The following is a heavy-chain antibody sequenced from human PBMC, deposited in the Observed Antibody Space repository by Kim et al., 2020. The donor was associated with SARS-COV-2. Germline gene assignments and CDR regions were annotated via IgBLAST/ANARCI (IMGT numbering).Heavy chain of an antibody. D-gene: IGHD3-9*01. Sequence: GGSLRLSCAASGFTFSSYSMNWVRQAPGKGLEWVSSISSSSSYIYYADSVKGRFTISRDNAKNSLYLQMNSLTAEDTAVYYCARDRILTGYYRGSWFDPWGQGTLVTVSS. CDR1: GFTFSSYS. CDR3: ARDRILTGYYRGSWFDP. V-gene: IGHV3-21*01. CDR2: ISSSSSYI. J-gene: IGHJ5*02.